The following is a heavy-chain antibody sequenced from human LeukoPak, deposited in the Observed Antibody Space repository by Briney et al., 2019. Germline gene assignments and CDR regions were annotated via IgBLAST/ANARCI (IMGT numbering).Heavy chain of an antibody. J-gene: IGHJ3*02. Sequence: PGGSLRLSCAASGFTFDDYGMSWVRQAPGKGLEWVSGINWNGGSTGYADSVKGRFTISRDNAKNSLYLQMNSLRAEDTALYYCARCSSGRYNGVFDIWGQGTLVTVSS. V-gene: IGHV3-20*04. CDR2: INWNGGST. CDR1: GFTFDDYG. D-gene: IGHD6-19*01. CDR3: ARCSSGRYNGVFDI.